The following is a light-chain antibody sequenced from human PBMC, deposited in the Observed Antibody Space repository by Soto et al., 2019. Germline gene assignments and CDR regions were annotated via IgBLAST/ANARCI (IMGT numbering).Light chain of an antibody. J-gene: IGKJ1*01. CDR3: QQYNSRVWT. V-gene: IGKV1-5*01. Sequence: DIQMTQSPSTLSASVGDRVTITCRASQSISSWLAWYQQKTGKAPKLLIYDASSLESGVPSRFSGSGSGTEFTLTISSLQPDDFATYYCQQYNSRVWTFGQGTKVEIK. CDR1: QSISSW. CDR2: DAS.